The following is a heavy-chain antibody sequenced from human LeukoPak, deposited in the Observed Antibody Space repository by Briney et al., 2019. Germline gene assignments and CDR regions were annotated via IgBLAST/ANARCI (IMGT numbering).Heavy chain of an antibody. Sequence: ASVKVSCTASGYTFTSYAMHWVRQAPGQRLEWMGWINAGNGNTKYSQKFQGRVTITRDTSASTAYMELSGLRSEDTAVYYCARVQALGYSGYDFFDYWGQGTLVTVSS. CDR3: ARVQALGYSGYDFFDY. D-gene: IGHD5-12*01. CDR2: INAGNGNT. J-gene: IGHJ4*02. V-gene: IGHV1-3*01. CDR1: GYTFTSYA.